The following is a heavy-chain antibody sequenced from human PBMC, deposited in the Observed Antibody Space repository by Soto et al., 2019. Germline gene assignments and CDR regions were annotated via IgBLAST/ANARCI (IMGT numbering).Heavy chain of an antibody. CDR2: IKQDGSEK. CDR1: GFTFSSYW. Sequence: EVQLLESGGGLVQPGGSLRLSCAASGFTFSSYWMSWVRQAPGKGLEWVANIKQDGSEKYYVDSVKGRFTISRDNAKKSLYLQMNSLRDEDTAVYYCARANYDRSGYHSGWGQGALVTVSS. CDR3: ARANYDRSGYHSG. V-gene: IGHV3-7*05. D-gene: IGHD3-22*01. J-gene: IGHJ4*02.